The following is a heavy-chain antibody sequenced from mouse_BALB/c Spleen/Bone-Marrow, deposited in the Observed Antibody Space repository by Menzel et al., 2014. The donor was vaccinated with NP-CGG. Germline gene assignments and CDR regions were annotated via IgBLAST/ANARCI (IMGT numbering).Heavy chain of an antibody. Sequence: EVQLVESGGGLVQPGGSLRLSCEASGFTSIDYYMTWVRQPPGKALEWLGFIRNRANGYTTEYSASVEGRFTISRDISQSIFYLQMNTLRAEDSATYYCARETGYAYGNFAMDYWGQGTSVTVSS. D-gene: IGHD2-1*01. V-gene: IGHV7-3*02. J-gene: IGHJ4*01. CDR1: GFTSIDYY. CDR3: ARETGYAYGNFAMDY. CDR2: IRNRANGYTT.